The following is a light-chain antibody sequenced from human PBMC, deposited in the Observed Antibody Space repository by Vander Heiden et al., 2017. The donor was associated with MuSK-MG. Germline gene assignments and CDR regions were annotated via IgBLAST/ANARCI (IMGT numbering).Light chain of an antibody. CDR1: HIGNRR. CDR3: QVGDMGSDHYV. Sequence: SYVLAQPPSVSVAPGQTAKITCDGNHIGNRRVHWYQQKPGQAPVLVVHDDSDRHSGIPERFSGANSGTTATLTSGRVEAGDEADYYCQVGDMGSDHYVFGTGTRVTVL. V-gene: IGLV3-21*02. J-gene: IGLJ1*01. CDR2: DDS.